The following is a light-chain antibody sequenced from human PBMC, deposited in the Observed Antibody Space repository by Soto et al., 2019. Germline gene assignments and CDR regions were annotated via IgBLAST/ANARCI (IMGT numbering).Light chain of an antibody. V-gene: IGKV3-15*01. CDR1: ESVGNN. CDR3: HQYNNWPRA. CDR2: GAS. Sequence: EIVMTQSPGALSVSPGERVTSSCRASESVGNNLAWYQQRPGQTPSLLIYGASIRAPGVPARFSGSGSGTEFTLTISSLQSEDFAVYYCHQYNNWPRAFGQGTKLDLK. J-gene: IGKJ2*01.